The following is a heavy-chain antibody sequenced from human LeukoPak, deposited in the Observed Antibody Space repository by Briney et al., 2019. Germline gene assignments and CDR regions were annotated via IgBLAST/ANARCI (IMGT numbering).Heavy chain of an antibody. D-gene: IGHD6-13*01. CDR2: MRYDGSNQ. V-gene: IGHV3-30*02. J-gene: IGHJ4*02. Sequence: PGGSLRLSCAASGFTFSNYGIHWVRQAPGKGLEWVAFMRYDGSNQFYADSVKGRFTISRDSSKNTWYLQMDSLRGEDTAVYYCARVWSSSWYGVDYWGQGTLVTVSS. CDR3: ARVWSSSWYGVDY. CDR1: GFTFSNYG.